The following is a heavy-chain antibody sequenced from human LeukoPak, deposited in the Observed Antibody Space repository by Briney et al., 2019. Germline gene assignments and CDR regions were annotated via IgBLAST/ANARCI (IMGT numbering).Heavy chain of an antibody. Sequence: WASVKVSCKASGYTFTSYDINWVRQATGQGLEWMGWMNPNSGNTGYAQKFQGRVTITRNTSISTAYMELSSLRSEDTAVYYCARTRGRDSYHYYYYMDVWGKGTTVTVSS. CDR2: MNPNSGNT. J-gene: IGHJ6*03. D-gene: IGHD1-26*01. CDR1: GYTFTSYD. CDR3: ARTRGRDSYHYYYYMDV. V-gene: IGHV1-8*03.